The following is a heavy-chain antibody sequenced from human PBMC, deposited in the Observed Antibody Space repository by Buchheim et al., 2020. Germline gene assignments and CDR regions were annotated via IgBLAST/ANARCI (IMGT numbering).Heavy chain of an antibody. CDR2: VYYSGNT. J-gene: IGHJ5*01. Sequence: QVQLQESGPGLVKPSETLSLTCTVSGGSISTYYWNWIRQSPGKGLEWIGYVYYSGNTNYNPSLKSRVTMSVETSNNQFSLQLRSVTAADTAVYYCARDRLRNWFDSWGQGTL. V-gene: IGHV4-59*12. CDR1: GGSISTYY. D-gene: IGHD4-17*01. CDR3: ARDRLRNWFDS.